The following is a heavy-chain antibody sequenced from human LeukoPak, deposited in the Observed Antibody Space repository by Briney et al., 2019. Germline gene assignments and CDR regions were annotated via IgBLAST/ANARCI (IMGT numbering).Heavy chain of an antibody. Sequence: PTGGPLRLSCAASGFTFSSYAMPWVRQAPGKGLEWVAVISYDGSNKYYADSVKGRFTISRDNSKNTLYLQMNSLRAEDKAVYYCARDARRYDFWSGYYNDYWGQGTLVTVSS. CDR3: ARDARRYDFWSGYYNDY. V-gene: IGHV3-30-3*01. D-gene: IGHD3-3*01. J-gene: IGHJ4*02. CDR2: ISYDGSNK. CDR1: GFTFSSYA.